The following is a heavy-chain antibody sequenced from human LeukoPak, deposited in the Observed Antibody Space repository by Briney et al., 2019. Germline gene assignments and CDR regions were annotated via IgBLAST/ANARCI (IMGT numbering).Heavy chain of an antibody. J-gene: IGHJ4*02. CDR1: GFTFSSYG. D-gene: IGHD2-15*01. CDR3: TRVDCSGGSCYSALTL. V-gene: IGHV3-48*02. CDR2: ISTSSSTI. Sequence: GGSLRLSCAASGFTFSSYGMNWVRQAPGKGLEWVSYISTSSSTIYYADSVEGRFAISRDNDKNSLYLQMDSLRDEDTAVYYCTRVDCSGGSCYSALTLWGQGTLVTVSS.